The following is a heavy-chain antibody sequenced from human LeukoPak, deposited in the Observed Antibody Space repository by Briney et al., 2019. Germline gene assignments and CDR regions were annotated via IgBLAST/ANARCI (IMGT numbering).Heavy chain of an antibody. D-gene: IGHD6-13*01. CDR2: MNPNSGNT. V-gene: IGHV1-8*03. J-gene: IGHJ4*02. CDR1: GYTFTSYD. CDR3: ARGPTGYSSSWYAY. Sequence: GASVKVSCKASGYTFTSYDINWVRQATGQGLEWMGWMNPNSGNTGYAQKFQGRVTITRNTSISTAYMELSSLRSEDTAVYYCARGPTGYSSSWYAYWGQGTLVTVSS.